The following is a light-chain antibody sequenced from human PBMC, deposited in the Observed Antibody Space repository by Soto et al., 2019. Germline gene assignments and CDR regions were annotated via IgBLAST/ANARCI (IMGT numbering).Light chain of an antibody. J-gene: IGLJ2*01. V-gene: IGLV2-14*01. CDR3: SSYTRSTTLGVV. CDR2: EVS. CDR1: NSDVGIYDF. Sequence: QSVLTQPASVSGTPGQSITISCTGSNSDVGIYDFVSWYQHHPGRAPKLIVSEVSHRPSGVSNRFSGSKSGNTASLTISGLLAEDEADYYCSSYTRSTTLGVVFGAGTKLTVL.